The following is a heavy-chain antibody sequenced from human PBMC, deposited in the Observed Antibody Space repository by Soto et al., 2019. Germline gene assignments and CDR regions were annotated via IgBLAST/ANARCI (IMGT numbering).Heavy chain of an antibody. CDR3: VGYYDSSRYTPRTFDI. J-gene: IGHJ3*02. V-gene: IGHV4-31*03. CDR1: GGSISSGGYY. CDR2: IYYSGST. Sequence: SETLSLTCTVSGGSISSGGYYWSWIRQHPGKGLEGIGYIYYSGSTYYNPSLKSRVTISVDTSKDQFSLKLSSVTAADTAVYYCVGYYDSSRYTPRTFDIWGQGTMVTV. D-gene: IGHD3-22*01.